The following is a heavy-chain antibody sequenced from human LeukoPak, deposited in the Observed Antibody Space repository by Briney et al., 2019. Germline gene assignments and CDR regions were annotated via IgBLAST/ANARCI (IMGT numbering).Heavy chain of an antibody. CDR3: AREGPAIYYYDSSGSPSLDY. V-gene: IGHV4-59*12. J-gene: IGHJ4*02. CDR1: GGSISSYY. CDR2: IYYSGST. Sequence: SETLSLTCTVSGGSISSYYWSWIRQPPGKGLEWIGYIYYSGSTNYNPSLKSRVTISVDTSKNQFSLKLSSVTAADTAVYYCAREGPAIYYYDSSGSPSLDYWGQGTLVTVSS. D-gene: IGHD3-22*01.